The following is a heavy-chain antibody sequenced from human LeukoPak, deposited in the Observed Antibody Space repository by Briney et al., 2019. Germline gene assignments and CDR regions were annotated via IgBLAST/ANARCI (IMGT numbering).Heavy chain of an antibody. D-gene: IGHD3-22*01. CDR2: ISWNSGSI. V-gene: IGHV3-9*01. J-gene: IGHJ4*02. Sequence: PGGSLRLSCAASGFTFDDYAMHWVRQAPGKGLEWVSGISWNSGSIGYADSVKGRFTISRDNAKNSLYLQMNSLRAEDTALYYCAKAPDDSSGYYFDYWGQGTLVTVS. CDR3: AKAPDDSSGYYFDY. CDR1: GFTFDDYA.